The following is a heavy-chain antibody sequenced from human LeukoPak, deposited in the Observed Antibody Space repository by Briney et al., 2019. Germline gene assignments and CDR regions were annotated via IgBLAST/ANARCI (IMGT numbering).Heavy chain of an antibody. Sequence: GGSLRLSCAASGFTFSSYWMHWVRQAPGKGLVWVSRINSDGSSTSYADSVKGRFTISRDNAKNTLYLQMNSLRAEDTAVYYCAKELLGYYYMDVWGKGTTVTVSS. CDR1: GFTFSSYW. D-gene: IGHD1-26*01. V-gene: IGHV3-74*01. CDR3: AKELLGYYYMDV. J-gene: IGHJ6*03. CDR2: INSDGSST.